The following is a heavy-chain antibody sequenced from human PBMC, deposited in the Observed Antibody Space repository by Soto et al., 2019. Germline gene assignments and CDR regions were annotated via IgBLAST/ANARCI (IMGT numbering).Heavy chain of an antibody. CDR2: ISAYNGNT. J-gene: IGHJ4*02. CDR1: GYMFVTYG. Sequence: ASVKVSCKASGYMFVTYGINWVRQAPGQGLEWMGWISAYNGNTKYAQNLQGRVTMTTDASTSTAYMEMRSLRSDDTAVYYCARDLEGSGRYYTHYWGPGTLVTVS. V-gene: IGHV1-18*01. D-gene: IGHD3-10*01. CDR3: ARDLEGSGRYYTHY.